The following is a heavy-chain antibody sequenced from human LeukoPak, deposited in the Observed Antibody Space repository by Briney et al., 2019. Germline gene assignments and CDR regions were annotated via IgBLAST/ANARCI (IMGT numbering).Heavy chain of an antibody. V-gene: IGHV3-66*01. J-gene: IGHJ4*02. CDR3: ARRLLTGYYEF. D-gene: IGHD3-9*01. Sequence: GGSLRLSCAASGFTVSSTYVSWVRQAPGKGLEWVSVFYSGDTTYYANSVKGRFTISRDSSKNMLYLQMNSLRAEDTAVYYCARRLLTGYYEFWGQGTLVTVSS. CDR2: FYSGDTT. CDR1: GFTVSSTY.